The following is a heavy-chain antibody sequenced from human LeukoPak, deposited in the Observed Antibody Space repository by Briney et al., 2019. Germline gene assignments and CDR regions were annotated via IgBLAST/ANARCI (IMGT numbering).Heavy chain of an antibody. Sequence: GESLKISCQGSGYTFTNYWIGWVRQMPGKGLEWMGIIYPGDSNTRYSPSFQGQVTISADKSISTAYLQWSSLKAADTAMFYCARRRAVAGIYYFDYWGQGTLVTVSS. V-gene: IGHV5-51*01. J-gene: IGHJ4*02. D-gene: IGHD6-19*01. CDR1: GYTFTNYW. CDR2: IYPGDSNT. CDR3: ARRRAVAGIYYFDY.